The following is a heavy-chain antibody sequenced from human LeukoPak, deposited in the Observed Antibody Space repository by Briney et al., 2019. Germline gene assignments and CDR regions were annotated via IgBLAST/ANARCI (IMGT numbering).Heavy chain of an antibody. CDR3: ARVPGLYGSGSYYPHYYYGMDV. Sequence: ASVKVSCKASGYTFTSYAMHWVRQAPGQRLEWMGWINAGNGNTKYSQKFQGRVTITRDTSASTAYMELSSLRSEDTAVYYRARVPGLYGSGSYYPHYYYGMDVWGQGTTVTVSS. D-gene: IGHD3-10*01. CDR2: INAGNGNT. V-gene: IGHV1-3*01. J-gene: IGHJ6*02. CDR1: GYTFTSYA.